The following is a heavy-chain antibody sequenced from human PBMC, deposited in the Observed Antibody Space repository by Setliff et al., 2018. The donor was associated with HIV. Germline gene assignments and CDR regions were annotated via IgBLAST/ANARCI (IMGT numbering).Heavy chain of an antibody. CDR2: IWNDGNNK. D-gene: IGHD3-22*01. J-gene: IGHJ6*04. CDR3: AGSRGYFVKAD. V-gene: IGHV3-33*01. CDR1: GFSFNYHA. Sequence: GGSLRLSCVASGFSFNYHAMHWVRQAPGKGLEWVAAIWNDGNNKRYGDSDQGRFTISRDNSRNTLYLQMNSLRPDDTAVYYCAGSRGYFVKADWGKGTTVTVSS.